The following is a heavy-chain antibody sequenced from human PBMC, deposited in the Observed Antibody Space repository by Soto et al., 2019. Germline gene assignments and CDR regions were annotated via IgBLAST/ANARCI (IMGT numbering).Heavy chain of an antibody. D-gene: IGHD1-26*01. CDR1: GYTFTGYY. CDR3: ARDYKGATREIYYYYGMDV. Sequence: ASVKVSCKASGYTFTGYYMHWVRQAPGQGLEWMGWINPNSGGTNYAQKFQGWVTMTRDTSISTAYMELSRLRSDDTAVYYCARDYKGATREIYYYYGMDVWGQGTTVTVSS. V-gene: IGHV1-2*04. J-gene: IGHJ6*02. CDR2: INPNSGGT.